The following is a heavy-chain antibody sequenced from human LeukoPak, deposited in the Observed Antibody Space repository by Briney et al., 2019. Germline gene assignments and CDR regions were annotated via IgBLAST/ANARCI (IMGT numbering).Heavy chain of an antibody. V-gene: IGHV4-4*07. CDR3: ARAPDPFNAFDI. Sequence: SETLSLTCIVSGGSISGYYWSWVRQPAGKGLEWIGRIYTTGSTNYNPSLKSRVTISVDRSKNQFSLKLSSVTAADTAVYYCARAPDPFNAFDIWGQGTMVTVSS. J-gene: IGHJ3*02. CDR1: GGSISGYY. CDR2: IYTTGST.